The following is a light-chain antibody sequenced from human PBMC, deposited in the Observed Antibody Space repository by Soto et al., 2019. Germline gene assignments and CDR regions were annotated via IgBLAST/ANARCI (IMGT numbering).Light chain of an antibody. CDR2: AAS. Sequence: DIQMTQSPSSLSASVGDRVTITCRASQDISAYLAWYQQRPGKVPTLLIYAASTLQSGVPSRFSGSGSGTDFTLTISGLQPEDVATYYCQKYDSAPRTFGQGTKVDIK. CDR1: QDISAY. V-gene: IGKV1-27*01. CDR3: QKYDSAPRT. J-gene: IGKJ1*01.